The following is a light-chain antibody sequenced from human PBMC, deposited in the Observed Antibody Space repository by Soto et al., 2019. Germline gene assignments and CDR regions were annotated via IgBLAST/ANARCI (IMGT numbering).Light chain of an antibody. V-gene: IGLV1-44*01. Sequence: QAVVTQPPSASGTPGQRVTISCSGSNSNIGRYTVNWHQQLPGTAPKLLIYRQSQRPSGVPARFSGSKSGTSASLAISGLQSDDEADYYCAAWDDSLMGYVFGTGTKLTVL. J-gene: IGLJ1*01. CDR2: RQS. CDR3: AAWDDSLMGYV. CDR1: NSNIGRYT.